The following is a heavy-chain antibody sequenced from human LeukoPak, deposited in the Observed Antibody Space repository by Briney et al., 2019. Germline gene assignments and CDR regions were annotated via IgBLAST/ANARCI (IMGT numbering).Heavy chain of an antibody. D-gene: IGHD5-24*01. V-gene: IGHV3-23*01. CDR2: ISGSGTNT. Sequence: GSLRLSCEASIFSFDLYGISWIRQAPGKGLEWISTISGSGTNTHYADFVKGRFTISRDNSKNMVYLEMNSLRAEDTAIYHCARDPSTLTIRDNCWGRGTLVTVSS. CDR1: IFSFDLYG. CDR3: ARDPSTLTIRDNC. J-gene: IGHJ1*01.